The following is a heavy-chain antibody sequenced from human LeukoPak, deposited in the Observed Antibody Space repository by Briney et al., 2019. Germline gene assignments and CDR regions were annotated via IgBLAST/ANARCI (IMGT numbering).Heavy chain of an antibody. CDR3: ARETFWSGYAFDP. V-gene: IGHV1-69*05. D-gene: IGHD3-3*01. CDR2: IIPIFGTA. CDR1: GGAFSSYA. J-gene: IGHJ5*02. Sequence: SVRVSCKASGGAFSSYAISWVRQAPGQGLEWMGRIIPIFGTANYAQKFQGRVTITTDESTSTAYMELSSLRSDDTAVYYCARETFWSGYAFDPWGQGTLVTVSS.